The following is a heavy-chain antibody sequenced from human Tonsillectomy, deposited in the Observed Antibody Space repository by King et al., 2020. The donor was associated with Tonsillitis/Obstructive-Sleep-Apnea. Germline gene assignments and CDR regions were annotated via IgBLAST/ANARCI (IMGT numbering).Heavy chain of an antibody. D-gene: IGHD6-19*01. CDR3: ARDPTEYSSGWNEGVGYFQH. J-gene: IGHJ1*01. Sequence: QLVQSGAEVKKPGASVKVSCKASGYTFTSYGISWVRQAPGQGLEWMGWISTYNGNTNYAQKLQGRVTMMKDTSTSTAYMELRSLRSDDTAVYYCARDPTEYSSGWNEGVGYFQHWGQGTLVTVSS. CDR1: GYTFTSYG. V-gene: IGHV1-18*01. CDR2: ISTYNGNT.